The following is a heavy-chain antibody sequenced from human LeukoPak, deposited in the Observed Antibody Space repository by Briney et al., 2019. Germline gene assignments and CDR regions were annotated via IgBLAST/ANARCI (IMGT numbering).Heavy chain of an antibody. CDR3: AKDGYSSDPGL. J-gene: IGHJ4*02. V-gene: IGHV1-69*04. D-gene: IGHD6-19*01. CDR2: IIPILGIA. Sequence: SVKVSCEASGGTFSSYAISWVRQAPGQGLEWMGRIIPILGIANYAQKFQGRVTITADKSTSTAYMELSSLRSEDAAVYYCAKDGYSSDPGLWGQGTLVTVSS. CDR1: GGTFSSYA.